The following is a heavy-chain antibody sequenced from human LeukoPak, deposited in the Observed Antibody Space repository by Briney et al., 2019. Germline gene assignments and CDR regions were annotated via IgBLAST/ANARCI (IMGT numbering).Heavy chain of an antibody. CDR2: ISAYNGDT. CDR3: ARDWGYYDSSGYYYPDAFDI. CDR1: GYTFTSYG. D-gene: IGHD3-22*01. J-gene: IGHJ3*02. V-gene: IGHV1-18*01. Sequence: ASVKVSCKASGYTFTSYGISWVRQAPGQGLEWMGWISAYNGDTNYAQKLQGRVTMTTDTSTSTAYMELRSLRSDDTAVYYCARDWGYYDSSGYYYPDAFDIWGQGTMVTVSS.